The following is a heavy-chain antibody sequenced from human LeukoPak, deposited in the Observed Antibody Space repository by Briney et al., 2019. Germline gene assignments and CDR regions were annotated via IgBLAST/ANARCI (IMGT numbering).Heavy chain of an antibody. V-gene: IGHV3-30*03. CDR2: ISYDGSNK. CDR1: GFTFSSYG. Sequence: GGSLRLSCAASGFTFSSYGMHWVRQAPGKGLEWVAVISYDGSNKYYADSVKGRFTISRDNSKNTLYLQMNSLRAEDMAVYYCARDGQQLAYYYYYMDVWGKGTTVTISS. CDR3: ARDGQQLAYYYYYMDV. D-gene: IGHD6-13*01. J-gene: IGHJ6*03.